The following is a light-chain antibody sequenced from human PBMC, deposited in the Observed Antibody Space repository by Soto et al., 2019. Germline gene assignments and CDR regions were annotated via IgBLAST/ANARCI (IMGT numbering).Light chain of an antibody. V-gene: IGLV1-44*01. CDR3: AAWDDSLNGVV. J-gene: IGLJ2*01. CDR1: NSNIGINT. Sequence: QSVLTQPPSASGTPGQRVIISCSGSNSNIGINTVNWYQQLPGTAPKLLNYGNNQRPSGVPDPFSGSKSGTSASLAISGLQSEDEADYYCAAWDDSLNGVVFGGGTKLTVL. CDR2: GNN.